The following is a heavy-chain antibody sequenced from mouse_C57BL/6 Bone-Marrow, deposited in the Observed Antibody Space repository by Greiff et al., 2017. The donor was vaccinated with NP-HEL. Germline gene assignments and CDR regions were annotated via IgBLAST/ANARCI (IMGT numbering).Heavy chain of an antibody. V-gene: IGHV1-53*01. D-gene: IGHD2-3*01. Sequence: VQLQQPGTELVKPGASVKLSCKASGYTFTSYWMHWVKQRPGQGLEWIGNITPNNGGTHSNEKFKSKATLTVDKSSSTAYMQLSSLTSEDSAVYYCARRIYDGYYGIWYYFDYWGKGTTLTVSS. CDR2: ITPNNGGT. CDR1: GYTFTSYW. J-gene: IGHJ2*01. CDR3: ARRIYDGYYGIWYYFDY.